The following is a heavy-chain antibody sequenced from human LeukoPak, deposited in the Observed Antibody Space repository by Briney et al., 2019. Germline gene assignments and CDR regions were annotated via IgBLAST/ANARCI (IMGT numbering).Heavy chain of an antibody. CDR2: ISGSGGST. Sequence: GGSLRLPCAASGFTFSSYAMSWVRQAPGKGLEWVSAISGSGGSTYYADSVKGRFTISRDNSKNTLYLQMNSLRAEDTAVYYCAKDSRTMVQGDDAFDIWGQGTMVTVSS. CDR3: AKDSRTMVQGDDAFDI. J-gene: IGHJ3*02. D-gene: IGHD3-10*01. CDR1: GFTFSSYA. V-gene: IGHV3-23*01.